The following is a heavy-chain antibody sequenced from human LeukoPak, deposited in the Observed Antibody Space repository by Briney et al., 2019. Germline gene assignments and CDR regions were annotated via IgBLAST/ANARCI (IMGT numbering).Heavy chain of an antibody. J-gene: IGHJ4*02. CDR2: IKSKSDGGRT. Sequence: GGSLRLSCAASGFTFTNTWMSWVRQAPGKGLEWVGRIKSKSDGGRTEYAAPVKGRFTISRDDSKNALYLQMNSLKTEDTAVYYCVRVKRSDLTGYYDPYFDYWGQGTLVTVSS. CDR1: GFTFTNTW. D-gene: IGHD3-9*01. V-gene: IGHV3-15*01. CDR3: VRVKRSDLTGYYDPYFDY.